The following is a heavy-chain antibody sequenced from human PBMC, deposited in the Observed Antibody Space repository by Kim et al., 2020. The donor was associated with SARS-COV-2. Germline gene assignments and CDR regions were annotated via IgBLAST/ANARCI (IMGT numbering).Heavy chain of an antibody. CDR1: GFTFSSYW. V-gene: IGHV3-74*01. J-gene: IGHJ5*02. Sequence: GGSLRLSCAASGFTFSSYWMHWVRQAPGKGLVWVSRINSDGSSTSYADSVKGRFTISRDNAKNTLYLQMNSLRAEDTAVYYCARETATVSNYNWFDPWGQGTLVTVSS. CDR2: INSDGSST. D-gene: IGHD4-17*01. CDR3: ARETATVSNYNWFDP.